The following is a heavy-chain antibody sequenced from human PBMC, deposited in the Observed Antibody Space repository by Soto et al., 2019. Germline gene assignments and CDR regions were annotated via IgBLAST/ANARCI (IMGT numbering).Heavy chain of an antibody. CDR3: ARAQKFDGDYFDY. CDR1: GFTFSDYY. Sequence: QVQLVESGGGLVKPGGSLRLSCAASGFTFSDYYMSWIRQAPGKGLEWVSYISSSSSYTNYADSVKGRFTISRDNAKNSLYLQMNSLRAEDTAVYYFARAQKFDGDYFDYWGQGTLVTVSS. CDR2: ISSSSSYT. J-gene: IGHJ4*02. D-gene: IGHD4-17*01. V-gene: IGHV3-11*05.